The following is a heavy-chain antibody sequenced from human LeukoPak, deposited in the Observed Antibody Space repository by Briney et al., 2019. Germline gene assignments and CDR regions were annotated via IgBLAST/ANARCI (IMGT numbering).Heavy chain of an antibody. CDR1: GFTFSSYA. CDR2: ISSGGDYT. Sequence: PGGSLRLSCAASGFTFSSYAMSWVGQAPGKGPEWVTGISSGGDYTYYGDSVRGRFTISRDNSKNTLYLQMNSLRVEDTAVYYCANARYYNSDWYGLDYWGQGTQVTVSS. V-gene: IGHV3-23*01. D-gene: IGHD6-19*01. CDR3: ANARYYNSDWYGLDY. J-gene: IGHJ4*02.